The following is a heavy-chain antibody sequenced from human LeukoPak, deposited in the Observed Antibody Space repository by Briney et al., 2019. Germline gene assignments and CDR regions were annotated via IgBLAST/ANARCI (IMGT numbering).Heavy chain of an antibody. Sequence: PGGSLRLSCAASGFTFSSYAMHWVRQAPGKGLEWVAVISYDGSNKYYADSVKGRFTISRDNSKNTLYLQMNSLRAEDTAVYYCARSITMIVVGTVGYWGQGTLVTVSS. CDR1: GFTFSSYA. CDR3: ARSITMIVVGTVGY. D-gene: IGHD3-22*01. CDR2: ISYDGSNK. V-gene: IGHV3-30*04. J-gene: IGHJ4*02.